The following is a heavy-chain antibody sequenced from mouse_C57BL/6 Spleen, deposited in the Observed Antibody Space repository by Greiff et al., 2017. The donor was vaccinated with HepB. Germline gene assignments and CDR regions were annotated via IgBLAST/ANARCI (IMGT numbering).Heavy chain of an antibody. J-gene: IGHJ2*01. V-gene: IGHV1-59*01. CDR1: GYTFTSYW. D-gene: IGHD2-5*01. CDR3: ARRGDYSNSYYFDY. Sequence: VQLQQPGAELVRPGTSVKLSCKASGYTFTSYWMHWVKQRPGQGLEWIGVIDPSDSYTNYNQKFKGKATLTVDTSSSTAYMQLSSLTSEDSAVYYCARRGDYSNSYYFDYWGQGTTLTVSS. CDR2: IDPSDSYT.